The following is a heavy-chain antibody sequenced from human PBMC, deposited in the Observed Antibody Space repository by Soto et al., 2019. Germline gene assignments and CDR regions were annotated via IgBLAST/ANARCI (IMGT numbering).Heavy chain of an antibody. CDR3: TTTEGGGSNYY. Sequence: EVQLVESGGALVKPGGSLRLSCAASGLTFTNAWMTWVRQAPGKGLEWVGRIKSKTNGGTADYAAPVKGRFTISRDDSKNTLYLQMNSLKTEDTAVYYCTTTEGGGSNYYWGQGTLVTVSS. V-gene: IGHV3-15*02. J-gene: IGHJ4*02. D-gene: IGHD2-15*01. CDR2: IKSKTNGGTA. CDR1: GLTFTNAW.